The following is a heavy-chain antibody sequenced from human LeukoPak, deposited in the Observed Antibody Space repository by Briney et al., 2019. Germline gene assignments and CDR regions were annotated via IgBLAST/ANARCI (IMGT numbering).Heavy chain of an antibody. CDR3: ARDRYSGSGVFDY. V-gene: IGHV4-39*07. CDR1: GGSISSYY. CDR2: IYYSGST. D-gene: IGHD1-26*01. J-gene: IGHJ4*02. Sequence: SETLSLTCTVSGGSISSYYWGWIRQPPGKGLEWIGTIYYSGSTYYNPSLKSRLTISLDTSNNQFSLKLSSVTAAHTAVYYFARDRYSGSGVFDYWGQGTLVTVSS.